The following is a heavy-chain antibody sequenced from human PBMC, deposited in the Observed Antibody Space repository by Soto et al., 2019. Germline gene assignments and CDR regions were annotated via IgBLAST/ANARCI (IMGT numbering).Heavy chain of an antibody. J-gene: IGHJ4*02. CDR1: GYTFTSYG. CDR3: ARERYCSGGSCYLLLDY. V-gene: IGHV1-18*01. Sequence: ASVKVSCKASGYTFTSYGISWVRQAPGQGLEWMGWISAYNGNTNYAQKLQGRVTMTTDTSTSTAYMELRSLRSDDTAMYYCARERYCSGGSCYLLLDYCGQGPLVTVSS. D-gene: IGHD2-15*01. CDR2: ISAYNGNT.